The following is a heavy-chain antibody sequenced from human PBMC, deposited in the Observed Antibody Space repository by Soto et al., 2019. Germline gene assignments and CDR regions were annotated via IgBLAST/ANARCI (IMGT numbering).Heavy chain of an antibody. V-gene: IGHV3-23*01. Sequence: GGSLRLSCAASGFTFSTYAMNWVRQSPGRGLEWLSLISGSGTGTYYADSVKGRFTISRDNSKNTLYLQMNSLRAEDTAVYYCVKDPGNTMKGDNSGFDHWGQGTLVTVSS. CDR2: ISGSGTGT. CDR3: VKDPGNTMKGDNSGFDH. CDR1: GFTFSTYA. J-gene: IGHJ4*02. D-gene: IGHD1-26*01.